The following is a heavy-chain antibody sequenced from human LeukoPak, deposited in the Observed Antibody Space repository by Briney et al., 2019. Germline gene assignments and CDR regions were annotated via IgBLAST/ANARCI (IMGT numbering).Heavy chain of an antibody. J-gene: IGHJ3*02. CDR1: AFTFSSYS. CDR2: ISSSSGNI. V-gene: IGHV3-48*01. CDR3: ARDRSSGPI. Sequence: GGTLRLSCAASAFTFSSYSMDRVRQAPGKGLKWGSYISSSSGNISYADPVKGRFTIFRYNGKNSLYLQMNSLRAEDTAVYYCARDRSSGPIWGQGTMVTVSS. D-gene: IGHD3-22*01.